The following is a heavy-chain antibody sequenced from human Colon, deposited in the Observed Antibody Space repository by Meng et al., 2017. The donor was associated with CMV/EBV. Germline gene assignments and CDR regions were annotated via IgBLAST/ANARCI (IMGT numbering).Heavy chain of an antibody. CDR1: GFTFSSNS. Sequence: GKSLKISCVASGFTFSSNSMNWVRQAPGKGLEWISYISSSGSTIYYADSVRGRFTVSRDNAKNSLSLQMKSLRAEDTAVYYCATGVTAAGNNYWGQGTLVTVSS. V-gene: IGHV3-48*04. D-gene: IGHD6-13*01. J-gene: IGHJ4*02. CDR3: ATGVTAAGNNY. CDR2: ISSSGSTI.